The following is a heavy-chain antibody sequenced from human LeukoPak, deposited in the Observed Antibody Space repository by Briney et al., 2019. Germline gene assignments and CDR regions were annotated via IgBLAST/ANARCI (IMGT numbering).Heavy chain of an antibody. J-gene: IGHJ3*02. CDR2: IWYDGSNK. Sequence: PGRSLRLSCAASGFTFSSYGMHWVRQAPGKGLEWVAVIWYDGSNKYYADSVKGRFTISRDNSKNTLYLQVNSLRAEDTAVYYCARDDSPDCGGDCYYDAFDIWGQGTMVTVSS. CDR3: ARDDSPDCGGDCYYDAFDI. CDR1: GFTFSSYG. D-gene: IGHD2-21*02. V-gene: IGHV3-33*01.